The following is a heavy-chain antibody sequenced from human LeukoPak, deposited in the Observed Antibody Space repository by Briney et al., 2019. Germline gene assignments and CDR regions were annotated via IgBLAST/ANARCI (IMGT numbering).Heavy chain of an antibody. D-gene: IGHD3-10*01. CDR2: IKEDGREK. V-gene: IGHV3-7*01. J-gene: IGHJ3*02. Sequence: GGSLRLSCAASGFTFSRYWMSWVRQAPGKGLEWVANIKEDGREKYYVDSGKGRFTISRDNAKNSLVLQMNTLRVEDTAVYCCARLWHALDIWGQGTTVTVSS. CDR3: ARLWHALDI. CDR1: GFTFSRYW.